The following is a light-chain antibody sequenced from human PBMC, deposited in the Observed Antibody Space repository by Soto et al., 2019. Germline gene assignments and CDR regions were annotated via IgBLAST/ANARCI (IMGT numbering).Light chain of an antibody. CDR3: QQYNNWPWT. CDR2: DAS. V-gene: IGKV3-11*01. J-gene: IGKJ1*01. CDR1: QSLSSY. Sequence: EIVLTQSPATLSVSPGERATLSCRASQSLSSYLAWYQQKPGQAPRLLIYDASNRATGVPARFSGSGSGTDSTLTISSLQSEDFAVYYCQQYNNWPWTFGQGTKVDIK.